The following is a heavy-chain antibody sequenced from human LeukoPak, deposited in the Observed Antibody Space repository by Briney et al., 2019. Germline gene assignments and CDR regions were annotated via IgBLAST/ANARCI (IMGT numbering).Heavy chain of an antibody. J-gene: IGHJ3*02. V-gene: IGHV3-9*01. CDR3: AKEQAYCSGATCYRPGGFDI. Sequence: PGGSLRLSCAASGFTFDDYAMHWVRQAPGKGLEWVSGIIWNSGSIGYADSAKGRFTISRDNAKNSLYLQMNSLRAEDTALYYCAKEQAYCSGATCYRPGGFDIWGQGTMVTVSS. CDR2: IIWNSGSI. D-gene: IGHD2-15*01. CDR1: GFTFDDYA.